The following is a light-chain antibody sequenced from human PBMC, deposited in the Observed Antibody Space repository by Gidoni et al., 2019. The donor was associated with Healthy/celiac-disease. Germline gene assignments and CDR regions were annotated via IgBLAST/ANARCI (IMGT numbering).Light chain of an antibody. CDR2: WAS. J-gene: IGKJ5*01. CDR1: QSVLYSSNNKNY. Sequence: DLVMTQSPDSPAVSLGERATINCKSSQSVLYSSNNKNYLAWYQQKPGQPPKLLIYWASTRESGVPDRFSGSGSGTDFTLTISSLQAEDVAVYYCQQYYSTPITFGQGTRLEIK. V-gene: IGKV4-1*01. CDR3: QQYYSTPIT.